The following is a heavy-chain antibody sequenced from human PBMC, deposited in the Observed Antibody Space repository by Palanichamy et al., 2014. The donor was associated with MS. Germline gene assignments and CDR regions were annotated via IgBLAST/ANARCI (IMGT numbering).Heavy chain of an antibody. J-gene: IGHJ3*02. Sequence: QVQLVQSGAEVKKPGASVKVSCKASGYTFTSYGISWVRQAPGQGLEWMGWISAYNDNANYAQKLQGRVTMTTDTSTSTAYMELRSLRSDDTAVYYCAKGPYYDFWSGPKDVFDIWGQGTMVTVSS. D-gene: IGHD3-3*01. CDR1: GYTFTSYG. CDR3: AKGPYYDFWSGPKDVFDI. CDR2: ISAYNDNA. V-gene: IGHV1-18*01.